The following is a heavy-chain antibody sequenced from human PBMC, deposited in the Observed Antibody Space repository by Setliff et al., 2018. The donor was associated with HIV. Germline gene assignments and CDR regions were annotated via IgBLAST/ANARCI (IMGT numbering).Heavy chain of an antibody. J-gene: IGHJ4*02. CDR1: GVSFSGYY. CDR3: ARHQSVTYANFDH. V-gene: IGHV4-34*01. Sequence: ETLSLTCAVYGVSFSGYYWSWIRQPPGKGLEWIGEINHRGITNYSPSLKSRVTIPVDTSKNQFSLKLRSVTAADTAVYYCARHQSVTYANFDHWGQGTLVTVSS. CDR2: INHRGIT. D-gene: IGHD4-17*01.